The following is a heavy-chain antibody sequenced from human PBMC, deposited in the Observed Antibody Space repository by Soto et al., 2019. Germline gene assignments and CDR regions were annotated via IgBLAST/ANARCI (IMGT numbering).Heavy chain of an antibody. CDR1: GGSISSGGYC. J-gene: IGHJ3*02. V-gene: IGHV4-31*03. D-gene: IGHD6-13*01. Sequence: SETLSLTCTVSGGSISSGGYCWSWIRQHPGKGLEWIGYIYYSGSTYYNPSLKSRVTISVDTSKNQFSLKLSSVTAADTAVYYCASRDIAAAGTTPDAFDIWGQGTMVTVSS. CDR2: IYYSGST. CDR3: ASRDIAAAGTTPDAFDI.